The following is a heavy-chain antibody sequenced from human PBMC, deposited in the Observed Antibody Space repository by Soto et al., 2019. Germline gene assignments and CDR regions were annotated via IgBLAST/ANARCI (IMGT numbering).Heavy chain of an antibody. CDR2: ISYDGSNK. CDR3: AKERGDYYGSGSYYWTGRAFDI. Sequence: PGGSLRLSCAASGFTFSSYGMHWVRQAPGKGLEWVAVISYDGSNKYYADSVKGRFTISRDNSKNTLYLQMNSLRAEDTAVYYCAKERGDYYGSGSYYWTGRAFDIWGQGTMVTVSS. D-gene: IGHD3-10*01. V-gene: IGHV3-30*18. J-gene: IGHJ3*02. CDR1: GFTFSSYG.